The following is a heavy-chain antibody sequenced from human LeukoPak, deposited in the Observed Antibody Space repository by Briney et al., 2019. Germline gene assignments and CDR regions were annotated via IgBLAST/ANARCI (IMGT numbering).Heavy chain of an antibody. Sequence: GGSLRLSCAASGFTFSSSAMRWVRQAPGKGREWLSAISGSWGNTYYADSVKGRFTISRDNSKNTLYLQMNSLRAEDTAVYYCAKGAIAALNAYFDYWGQGPLVSVSS. CDR2: ISGSWGNT. CDR1: GFTFSSSA. J-gene: IGHJ4*02. V-gene: IGHV3-23*01. D-gene: IGHD3-16*01. CDR3: AKGAIAALNAYFDY.